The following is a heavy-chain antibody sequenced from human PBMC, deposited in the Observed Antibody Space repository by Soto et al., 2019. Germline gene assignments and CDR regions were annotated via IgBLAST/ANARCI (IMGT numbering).Heavy chain of an antibody. CDR1: GGTFSSYT. V-gene: IGHV1-69*02. D-gene: IGHD4-17*01. CDR3: ARYTTCQFSAFDI. CDR2: IIPILGIA. Sequence: QVQLVQSGAEVKKPGSSVKVSCKASGGTFSSYTISWVRQAPGQGLEWMGRIIPILGIANYAQKFQGRVTITADKSTSTAYMELSSLRSEDTAVYYGARYTTCQFSAFDIWGQGTMVTVSS. J-gene: IGHJ3*02.